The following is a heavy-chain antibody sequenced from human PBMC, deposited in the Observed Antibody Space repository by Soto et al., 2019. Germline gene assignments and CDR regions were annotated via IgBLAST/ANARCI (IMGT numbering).Heavy chain of an antibody. D-gene: IGHD1-20*01. J-gene: IGHJ5*02. CDR3: ARVGITGTRLNWFDP. Sequence: PSETLSLTCTVSGVSITSYYWTWIRQPPGKGLEWVGYIYYSGSTNYNPSLKSRVTISVDRSKNQFSLKLSSVTAADTAVYFCARVGITGTRLNWFDPWGQGTLVTVSS. CDR2: IYYSGST. V-gene: IGHV4-59*12. CDR1: GVSITSYY.